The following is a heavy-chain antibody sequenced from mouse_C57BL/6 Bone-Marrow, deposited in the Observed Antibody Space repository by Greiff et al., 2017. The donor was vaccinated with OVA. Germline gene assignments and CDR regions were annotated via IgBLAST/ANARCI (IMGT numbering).Heavy chain of an antibody. J-gene: IGHJ2*01. CDR3: ARANWADY. V-gene: IGHV1-82*01. CDR2: IYPGDGDT. Sequence: VQLQQSGPELVKPGASVKISCKASGYAFSSSWMNWVKQRPGKGLEWIGRIYPGDGDTNYNGKFKGKATLTADKSSSTAYMQLSSLTSEESAVNFCARANWADYWGQGTTLTVSS. D-gene: IGHD4-1*01. CDR1: GYAFSSSW.